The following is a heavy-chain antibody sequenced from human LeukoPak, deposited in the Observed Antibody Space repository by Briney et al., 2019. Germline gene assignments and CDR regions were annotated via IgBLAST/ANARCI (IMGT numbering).Heavy chain of an antibody. CDR3: ARRVASRPVYCFDY. V-gene: IGHV4-59*01. CDR1: GGSISTYY. Sequence: SETLSLTCTVSGGSISTYYWTWIRQPPGKRLEWIGFVYYSGSTKYNPSLTSRVTISVDTSKNQFSLKLSSVTDADTAVYYCARRVASRPVYCFDYWGQGKLVTVSS. CDR2: VYYSGST. D-gene: IGHD3-3*01. J-gene: IGHJ4*02.